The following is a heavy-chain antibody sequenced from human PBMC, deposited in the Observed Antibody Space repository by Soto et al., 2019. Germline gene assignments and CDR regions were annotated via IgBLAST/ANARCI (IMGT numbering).Heavy chain of an antibody. Sequence: PGESLKISCKGSGYSFTSYWISWVRQMPGKGLEWMGRIDPSDSYTNYSPSFQGHVTISADKSISTAYLQWSSLKASDTAMYYCARGAIQLWLRYYYGMDVWGQGTTVTVSS. J-gene: IGHJ6*02. CDR2: IDPSDSYT. CDR3: ARGAIQLWLRYYYGMDV. V-gene: IGHV5-10-1*01. D-gene: IGHD5-18*01. CDR1: GYSFTSYW.